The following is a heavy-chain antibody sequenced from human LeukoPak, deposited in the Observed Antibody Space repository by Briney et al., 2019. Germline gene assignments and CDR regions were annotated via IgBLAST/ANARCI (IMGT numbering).Heavy chain of an antibody. Sequence: PSETLSLTCAVYGGSFSGYYWSWIRQPPGKGLEWIGEINHSGSTNYNPSLKSRVTISVDTSKNQFSLKLSSVTAADTAVYYCARGGRNLRYCSSTSCSAFDYWGQGTLVTVSS. V-gene: IGHV4-34*01. D-gene: IGHD2-2*01. CDR3: ARGGRNLRYCSSTSCSAFDY. CDR1: GGSFSGYY. J-gene: IGHJ4*02. CDR2: INHSGST.